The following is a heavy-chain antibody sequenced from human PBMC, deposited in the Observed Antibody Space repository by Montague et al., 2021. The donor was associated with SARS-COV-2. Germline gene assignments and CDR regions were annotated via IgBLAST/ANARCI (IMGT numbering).Heavy chain of an antibody. V-gene: IGHV4-39*01. CDR1: GGSISSCSYY. Sequence: SETLSLTCTVSGGSISSCSYYWGWIRQPPGKGLEWIGCIYYSGSTYYNPSLKSRVTISVDTSKNQFSLKLSSVTAADTAVYYGARGEDYYGSGSYPIWGQGTLVTVSS. D-gene: IGHD3-10*01. CDR3: ARGEDYYGSGSYPI. J-gene: IGHJ4*02. CDR2: IYYSGST.